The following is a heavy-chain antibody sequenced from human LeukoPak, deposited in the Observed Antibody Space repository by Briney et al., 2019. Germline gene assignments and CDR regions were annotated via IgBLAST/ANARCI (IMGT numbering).Heavy chain of an antibody. J-gene: IGHJ5*02. V-gene: IGHV3-23*01. D-gene: IGHD1-1*01. CDR2: ISGSGGST. CDR1: GFTFSSYA. Sequence: GGSLRLSCAASGFTFSSYAMSWVRQAPGKGLERVSAISGSGGSTYYADSVKGRFTISRDNSKNTLYLQMNSLRAEDTAVYYCARDVQLERPSYNWFDPWGQGTLVTVSS. CDR3: ARDVQLERPSYNWFDP.